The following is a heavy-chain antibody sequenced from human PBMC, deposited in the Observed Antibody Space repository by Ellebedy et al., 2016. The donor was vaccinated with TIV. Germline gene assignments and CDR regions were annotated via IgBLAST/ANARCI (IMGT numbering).Heavy chain of an antibody. CDR1: GYTFIDYG. D-gene: IGHD2-15*01. CDR2: ISTYNGNT. J-gene: IGHJ5*02. CDR3: AKVGAAESVVVVAARDAWFDP. V-gene: IGHV1-18*01. Sequence: ASVKVSCKASGYTFIDYGISWVRQAPGQGLEWMGWISTYNGNTNYAKKVQGRITMTTDTSTRTAYMELRSLRSDDTAVYYCAKVGAAESVVVVAARDAWFDPWGQGTLVTVSS.